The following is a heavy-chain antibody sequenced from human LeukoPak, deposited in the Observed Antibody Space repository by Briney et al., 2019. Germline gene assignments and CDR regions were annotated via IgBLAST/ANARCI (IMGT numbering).Heavy chain of an antibody. CDR1: GGSFSDYY. CDR2: INHSGST. CDR3: ARGRWLHPFDY. D-gene: IGHD5-24*01. V-gene: IGHV4-34*01. Sequence: SETLSLTCAVYGGSFSDYYWSWIRQPPGKGLEWIGEINHSGSTNYNPSLKSRVTISEDTSKNQFSLKLSSVTAADTAVYYCARGRWLHPFDYWGQGTLVTVSS. J-gene: IGHJ4*02.